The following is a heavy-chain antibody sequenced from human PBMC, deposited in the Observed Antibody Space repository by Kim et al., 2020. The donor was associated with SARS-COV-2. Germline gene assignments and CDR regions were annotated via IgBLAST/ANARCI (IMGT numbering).Heavy chain of an antibody. CDR1: GFTFSSYD. CDR2: IGTAGDT. CDR3: ARELEGDYGSGYGMDV. J-gene: IGHJ6*02. V-gene: IGHV3-13*04. Sequence: GGSLRLSCAASGFTFSSYDMNWVRQATGKGLEWVAAIGTAGDTYYPGSVKGRFTISRENAKNSLYLQMNSLRDGDTAVYYCARELEGDYGSGYGMDVWGHGTTVTVSS. D-gene: IGHD3-10*01.